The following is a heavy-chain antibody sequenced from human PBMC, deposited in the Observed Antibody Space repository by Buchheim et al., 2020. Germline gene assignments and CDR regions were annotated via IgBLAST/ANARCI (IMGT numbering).Heavy chain of an antibody. CDR3: AKDTRDSSGWYSYYYMDV. Sequence: EVQLLESGGGLVQPGGSLRLSCAASGFTFSSYAMSWVRQAPGKGLELVSAISGSGGSTYYADSVKGRFTISRDNSKNTLYLQMNSLRAEDTAVYYCAKDTRDSSGWYSYYYMDVWGKGTT. J-gene: IGHJ6*03. CDR2: ISGSGGST. CDR1: GFTFSSYA. V-gene: IGHV3-23*01. D-gene: IGHD6-19*01.